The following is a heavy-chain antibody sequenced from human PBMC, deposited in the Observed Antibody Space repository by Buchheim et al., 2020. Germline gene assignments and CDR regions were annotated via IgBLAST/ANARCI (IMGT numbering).Heavy chain of an antibody. CDR2: IKEDGSEK. D-gene: IGHD3-10*01. V-gene: IGHV3-7*01. J-gene: IGHJ4*02. Sequence: EVQLVESGGGLVQPGGSLRLSCAASGFSFSRYWMSWVRQAPGKGLEWVANIKEDGSEKFHVDSVKGRFTIVREKARNSLFLQMNSLRVEDTAIYYCAREYYGTNEFDYWGQGTL. CDR1: GFSFSRYW. CDR3: AREYYGTNEFDY.